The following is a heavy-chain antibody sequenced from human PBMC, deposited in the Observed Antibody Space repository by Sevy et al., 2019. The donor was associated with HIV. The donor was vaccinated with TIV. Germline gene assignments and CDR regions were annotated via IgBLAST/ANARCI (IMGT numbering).Heavy chain of an antibody. Sequence: SETLSLTCTVSGGSISSSSYYWGWIRQPPEKGLEWIGSIYYSGSTYYNPSLKSRVTISVDTSKNQFSLKLSSVTAADTAVYYCARRSWTTSTPGDYWGQGTLVTVSS. CDR1: GGSISSSSYY. CDR2: IYYSGST. J-gene: IGHJ4*02. D-gene: IGHD1-1*01. V-gene: IGHV4-39*01. CDR3: ARRSWTTSTPGDY.